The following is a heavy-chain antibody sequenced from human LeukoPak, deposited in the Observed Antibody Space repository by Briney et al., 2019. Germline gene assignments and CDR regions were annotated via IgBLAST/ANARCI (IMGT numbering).Heavy chain of an antibody. CDR3: ARDNYYDSSGYPTAFDY. Sequence: GGSLRLSCAASGFTFSSYWMGWVRQAPGKGLEWVANIKQDGSEKYYVDSVKGRFAISRDNAKNSLYLQMNSLRAEDTAVYYCARDNYYDSSGYPTAFDYWGQGTLVTVSS. V-gene: IGHV3-7*01. CDR2: IKQDGSEK. CDR1: GFTFSSYW. D-gene: IGHD3-22*01. J-gene: IGHJ4*02.